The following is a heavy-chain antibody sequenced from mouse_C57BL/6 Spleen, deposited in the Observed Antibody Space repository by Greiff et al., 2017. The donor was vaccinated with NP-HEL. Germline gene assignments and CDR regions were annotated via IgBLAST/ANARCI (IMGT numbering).Heavy chain of an antibody. CDR3: TTSYYSNYGVGYWYFDV. CDR2: IDPEDGDT. D-gene: IGHD2-5*01. J-gene: IGHJ1*03. CDR1: GFNIKDYY. Sequence: VQLKESGAELVRPGASVKLSCTASGFNIKDYYMHWVKQRPEQGLEWIGRIDPEDGDTEYAPKFQGKATMTADTSSNTAYLQLSSLTSEDTAVYYCTTSYYSNYGVGYWYFDVWGTGTTVTVSS. V-gene: IGHV14-1*01.